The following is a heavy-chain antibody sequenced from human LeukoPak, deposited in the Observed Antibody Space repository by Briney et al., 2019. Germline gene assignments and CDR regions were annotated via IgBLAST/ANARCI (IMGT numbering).Heavy chain of an antibody. CDR3: AREKVWGYSYRDGPYYGMDG. J-gene: IGHJ6*04. D-gene: IGHD5-18*01. CDR2: ISAYNGNT. CDR1: GYTFTSYG. Sequence: ASVKVSCKASGYTFTSYGISWVRQAPGQGLEWMGWISAYNGNTNYAQKLQGRVTMTTDTSTSTAYMELRSLRSDDTAVYYCAREKVWGYSYRDGPYYGMDGWGKGTTVTVSS. V-gene: IGHV1-18*04.